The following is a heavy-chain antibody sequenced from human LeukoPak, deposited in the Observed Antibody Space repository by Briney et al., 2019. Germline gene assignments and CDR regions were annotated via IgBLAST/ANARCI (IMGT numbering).Heavy chain of an antibody. J-gene: IGHJ6*03. CDR3: ARVYNPDFYYHMDV. D-gene: IGHD1-14*01. V-gene: IGHV4-39*07. CDR2: IYYTGST. Sequence: PSETLSLTCAVSGGSISTNNYYWGWSRRPPGKGLEWFGSIYYTGSTYYNPSLKSRVTVSLDTSQDQFSLKLTSVSAADTAIYYCARVYNPDFYYHMDVWGKGPTVTVSS. CDR1: GGSISTNNYY.